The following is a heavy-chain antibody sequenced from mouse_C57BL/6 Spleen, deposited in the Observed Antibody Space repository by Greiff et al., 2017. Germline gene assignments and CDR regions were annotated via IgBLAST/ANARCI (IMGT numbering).Heavy chain of an antibody. CDR1: GYTFTSYW. CDR3: ANYDYDEGYAMDY. D-gene: IGHD2-4*01. Sequence: QVQLQQSGAELAKPGASVKLSCKASGYTFTSYWMHWVKQRPGQGLEWIGYINPSSGYTKYNQKFKDKATLTADKSSSTAYMQLSSLTYEDSAVYYCANYDYDEGYAMDYWGQGTPVTVSS. J-gene: IGHJ4*01. CDR2: INPSSGYT. V-gene: IGHV1-7*01.